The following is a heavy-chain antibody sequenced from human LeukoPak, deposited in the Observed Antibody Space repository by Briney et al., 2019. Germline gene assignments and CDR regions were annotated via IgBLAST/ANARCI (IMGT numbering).Heavy chain of an antibody. Sequence: ASVKVSCKASGYTFTSYGISWVRQAPGQGLEWMGWISAYNGNTNYAQKFQGRVTMTEDTSTDTAYMELSSLRSEDTAVYYCATGRKSVDYWGQGTLVTVSS. CDR2: ISAYNGNT. V-gene: IGHV1-18*01. CDR3: ATGRKSVDY. CDR1: GYTFTSYG. J-gene: IGHJ4*02.